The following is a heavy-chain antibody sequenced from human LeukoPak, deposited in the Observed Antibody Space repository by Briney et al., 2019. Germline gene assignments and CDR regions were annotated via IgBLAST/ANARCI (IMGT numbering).Heavy chain of an antibody. CDR1: GFTFSDYY. D-gene: IGHD3-10*01. V-gene: IGHV3-11*03. J-gene: IGHJ4*02. CDR2: ISSSSTYT. CDR3: ASSRGSGSYVND. Sequence: PGGSLRLSCAASGFTFSDYYMNWIRQAPGKGLEWLSYISSSSTYTNYADSVKGRFTISRDNAKNSLYLQMNSLRAEDTAVYYCASSRGSGSYVNDWGQATLVTVSS.